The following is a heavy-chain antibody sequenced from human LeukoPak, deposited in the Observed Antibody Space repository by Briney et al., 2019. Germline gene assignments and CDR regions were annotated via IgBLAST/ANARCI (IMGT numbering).Heavy chain of an antibody. V-gene: IGHV3-48*03. D-gene: IGHD3-10*01. CDR2: ISGSGSSI. Sequence: GGSLRLSCAASGFTFSSNEMNWVRQAPGKGLEWISYISGSGSSIYYADSVKGRFSISRDNAKNSLFLQMSSLRAEDTAFYHCAREVSGTGTSEFDYWGQGTLVTVSS. J-gene: IGHJ4*02. CDR1: GFTFSSNE. CDR3: AREVSGTGTSEFDY.